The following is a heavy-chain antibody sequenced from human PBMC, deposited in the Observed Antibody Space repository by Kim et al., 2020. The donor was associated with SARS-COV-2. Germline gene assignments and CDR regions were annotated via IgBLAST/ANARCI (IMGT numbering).Heavy chain of an antibody. V-gene: IGHV1-69*13. CDR3: ARKPSYYYDSSGYKAFDI. D-gene: IGHD3-22*01. Sequence: SVKVSCKASGGTFSSYAISWVRQAPGQGLEWMGGIIPIFGTANYAQKFQGRVTITADESTSTAYMELSSLRSEDTAVYYCARKPSYYYDSSGYKAFDIWGQGTMVTVSS. CDR2: IIPIFGTA. J-gene: IGHJ3*02. CDR1: GGTFSSYA.